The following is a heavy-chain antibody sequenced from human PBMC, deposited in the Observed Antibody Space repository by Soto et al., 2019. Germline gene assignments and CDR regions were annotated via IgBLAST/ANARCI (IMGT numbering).Heavy chain of an antibody. J-gene: IGHJ4*02. D-gene: IGHD3-16*01. CDR3: VRDHLGAFDY. CDR1: GFTFSSYS. CDR2: IISSTI. Sequence: PGGSLRLSCAASGFTFSSYSLNWVRQAPGKELEWVSYIISSTIYYADSVKGRFTISRDNAKNSLYLQMNSLRAEDTAVYYCVRDHLGAFDYWGQGTLVTVSS. V-gene: IGHV3-48*01.